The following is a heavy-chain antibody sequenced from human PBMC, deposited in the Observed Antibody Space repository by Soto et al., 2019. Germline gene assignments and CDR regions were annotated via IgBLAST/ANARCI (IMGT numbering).Heavy chain of an antibody. Sequence: VGSLRLSCASSVFTFSSYAMHCVRHSPGKWLEWVAGISASGGSPYYGDSVKGRFSISRDNSKDTVYLQMSRLRAEDTAVYYCAILRFLEWLSSHYDMEVLGQGTTVIVSS. J-gene: IGHJ6*01. CDR1: VFTFSSYA. D-gene: IGHD3-3*01. CDR3: AILRFLEWLSSHYDMEV. V-gene: IGHV3-23*02. CDR2: ISASGGSP.